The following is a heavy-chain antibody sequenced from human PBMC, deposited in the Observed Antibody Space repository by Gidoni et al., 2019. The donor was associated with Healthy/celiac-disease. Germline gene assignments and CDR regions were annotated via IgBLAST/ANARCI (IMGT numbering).Heavy chain of an antibody. Sequence: EVQLVESGGGLVKPGGSLRLSCAASGFTFSSYSMNWVRQAPGKGLEWVSSISSSSSYIYYADSVKGRFTISRDKAKNSLYLQMNSLRAEDTAVYYCARQIRGYSYVFDYWGQGTLVTVSS. CDR3: ARQIRGYSYVFDY. V-gene: IGHV3-21*01. J-gene: IGHJ4*02. CDR2: ISSSSSYI. CDR1: GFTFSSYS. D-gene: IGHD5-18*01.